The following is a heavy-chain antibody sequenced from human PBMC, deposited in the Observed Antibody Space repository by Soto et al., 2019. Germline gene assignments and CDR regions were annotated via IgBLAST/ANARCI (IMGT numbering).Heavy chain of an antibody. CDR3: AGNPTYYYGMDV. Sequence: SETLSLTCTVSGGSISCGGYYWSWIRQHPGKGLEWIGYIYYSGSTYYNPSLKSRVTISVDTSKNQFSLKLSSVTAADTAVYYCAGNPTYYYGMDVWGQGTTVTVSS. CDR1: GGSISCGGYY. V-gene: IGHV4-31*03. CDR2: IYYSGST. J-gene: IGHJ6*02.